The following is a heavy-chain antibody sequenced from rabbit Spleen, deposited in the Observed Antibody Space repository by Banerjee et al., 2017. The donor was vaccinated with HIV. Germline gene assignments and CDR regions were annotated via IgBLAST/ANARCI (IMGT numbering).Heavy chain of an antibody. J-gene: IGHJ4*01. CDR3: VRGASSSGYYSL. CDR1: GFDFSRFG. V-gene: IGHV1S47*01. Sequence: QEQLVESGGGLVQPGGSLTLSCKASGFDFSRFGVSWVRQAPGKGLEWIGYIDPIFGGTYYASWVNGRFTISSHNAQNTLFLQLNSLTVADTATYFCVRGASSSGYYSLWGQGTLVTVS. CDR2: IDPIFGGT. D-gene: IGHD1-1*01.